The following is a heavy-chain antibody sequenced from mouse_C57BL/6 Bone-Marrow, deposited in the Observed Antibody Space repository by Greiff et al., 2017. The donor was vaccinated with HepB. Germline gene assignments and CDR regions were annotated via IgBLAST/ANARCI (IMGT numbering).Heavy chain of an antibody. Sequence: VQLKQSVAELVRPGASVKLSCTASGFNIKNTYMHWVKQRPEQGLEWIGRIDPANGNTKYAPKFQGKATITADTSSNTAYLQLSSLTSEDTAIYYCARPTYDGYYVDYAMDYWGQGTSVTVSS. D-gene: IGHD2-3*01. CDR1: GFNIKNTY. CDR2: IDPANGNT. J-gene: IGHJ4*01. CDR3: ARPTYDGYYVDYAMDY. V-gene: IGHV14-3*01.